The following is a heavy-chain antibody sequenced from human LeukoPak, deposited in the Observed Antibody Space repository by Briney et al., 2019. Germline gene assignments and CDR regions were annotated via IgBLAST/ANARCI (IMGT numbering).Heavy chain of an antibody. CDR1: GFTFDYYA. J-gene: IGHJ4*02. CDR3: AKDLHDYLGGSYRGYFDS. D-gene: IGHD3-16*02. Sequence: GGSLRLSCATSGFTFDYYAMHWVRQIPGKAPEWVSLISGDGGRTKYADSVKGRFTMSRDNNKKSLHLQMNNLRNEDTALYYCAKDLHDYLGGSYRGYFDSWGQGILVTVSS. CDR2: ISGDGGRT. V-gene: IGHV3-43*02.